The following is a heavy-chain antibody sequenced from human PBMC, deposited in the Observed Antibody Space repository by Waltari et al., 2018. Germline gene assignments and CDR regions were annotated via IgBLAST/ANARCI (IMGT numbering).Heavy chain of an antibody. D-gene: IGHD2-21*02. J-gene: IGHJ4*02. CDR2: IHYSGNT. CDR1: GGSISSPTYY. CDR3: ARRVVTTGGVDY. Sequence: QLQLQESGPRLVRPSETLSLTCTVSGGSISSPTYYWAWLRQTPGKGLEWIGYIHYSGNTYYNPSLRSRVTISVDTSKNQFSLNLRSVTAADTAVYYCARRVVTTGGVDYWGQGTLVTVSS. V-gene: IGHV4-39*07.